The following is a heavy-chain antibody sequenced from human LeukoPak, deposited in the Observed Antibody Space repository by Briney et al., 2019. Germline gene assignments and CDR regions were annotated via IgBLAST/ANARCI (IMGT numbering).Heavy chain of an antibody. Sequence: GRSLRLSCEASGFTFTAYAMTWVRQAPGKGLEWVSSIGSDNKPHYSESVKGRFSISRDNSKNTLFLQLHNLRLQQTAPYSSVRGLQYYVAMAVWGQGTTVTVSS. CDR3: VRGLQYYVAMAV. D-gene: IGHD3-10*02. CDR2: IGSDNKP. V-gene: IGHV3-23*01. J-gene: IGHJ6*02. CDR1: GFTFTAYA.